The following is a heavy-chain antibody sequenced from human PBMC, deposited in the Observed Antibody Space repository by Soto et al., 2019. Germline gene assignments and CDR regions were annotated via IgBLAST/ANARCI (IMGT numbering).Heavy chain of an antibody. D-gene: IGHD6-13*01. CDR3: ARDRSIAAAGVGYNWFDP. Sequence: QVQLVQSGAEVKKPGSSVKVSCKASGGTFSSYTISWVRQAPGQGLEWMGRIIPILGIANYAQKFQGRVTITADKSTRTAYMELSSLRSEDTAVYYCARDRSIAAAGVGYNWFDPWGQGTLVTVSS. V-gene: IGHV1-69*08. CDR2: IIPILGIA. CDR1: GGTFSSYT. J-gene: IGHJ5*02.